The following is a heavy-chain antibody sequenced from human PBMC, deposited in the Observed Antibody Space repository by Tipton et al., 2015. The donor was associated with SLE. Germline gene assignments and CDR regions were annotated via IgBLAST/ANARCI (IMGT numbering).Heavy chain of an antibody. J-gene: IGHJ4*02. CDR1: GYTFTGFY. D-gene: IGHD2-15*01. Sequence: QVQLVQSGAEVKKPGASVKISCKASGYTFTGFYIHWVRQAPGQGLEWMGIINPSGGTTNYAQKFQGRVTMSRDTSTRTVYMDLSSLRSEDTAVYYCARERSGGSLGFDYWGQGTLVTVSS. CDR2: INPSGGTT. V-gene: IGHV1-46*01. CDR3: ARERSGGSLGFDY.